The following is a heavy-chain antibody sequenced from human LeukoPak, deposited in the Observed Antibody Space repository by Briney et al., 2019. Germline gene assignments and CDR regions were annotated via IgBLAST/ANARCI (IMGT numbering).Heavy chain of an antibody. CDR3: ANVGDRGYNYYYAFDY. D-gene: IGHD5-18*01. CDR2: NSGSGGTT. CDR1: GFTFSTYA. Sequence: PGGPLRPSCAASGFTFSTYAMSWVRQAAGKVLEWVSANSGSGGTTYYADSVKGRFTISRDNSNNTLYLQMNSLRAEDTAVYFCANVGDRGYNYYYAFDYWGQGTLVTVSS. V-gene: IGHV3-23*01. J-gene: IGHJ4*02.